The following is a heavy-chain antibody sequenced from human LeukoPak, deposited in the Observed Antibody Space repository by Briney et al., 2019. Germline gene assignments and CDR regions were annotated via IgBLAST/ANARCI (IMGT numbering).Heavy chain of an antibody. J-gene: IGHJ4*02. Sequence: GGSLRLSCAASGFTFSSYSMNWVRQAPGKGLEWVSYISIRSSYIYYADSVKGGFTISRDNAKNSLYLQMNSLRAEDTAVYYCARGDSSGNTDYWGQGTLVTVSS. CDR1: GFTFSSYS. CDR2: ISIRSSYI. CDR3: ARGDSSGNTDY. V-gene: IGHV3-21*01. D-gene: IGHD3-22*01.